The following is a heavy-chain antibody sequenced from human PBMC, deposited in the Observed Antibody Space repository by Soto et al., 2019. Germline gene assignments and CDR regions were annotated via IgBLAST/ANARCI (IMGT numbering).Heavy chain of an antibody. V-gene: IGHV4-59*01. J-gene: IGHJ6*02. CDR1: GGSISSYY. CDR3: ARTLLPTYYDILTSRLYYYYGMDV. Sequence: PSETLSLTCTVSGGSISSYYWSWIRQPPGKGLEWIGYIYYSGSTNYNPSLKSRVTISVDTSKNQFSLKLSSVTAADTAVYYCARTLLPTYYDILTSRLYYYYGMDVWGQGTTVTVS. CDR2: IYYSGST. D-gene: IGHD3-9*01.